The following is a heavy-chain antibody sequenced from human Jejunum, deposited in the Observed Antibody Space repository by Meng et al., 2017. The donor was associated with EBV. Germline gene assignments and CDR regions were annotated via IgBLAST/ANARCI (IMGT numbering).Heavy chain of an antibody. V-gene: IGHV4-39*01. J-gene: IGHJ5*02. Sequence: PPQGSGPGLVKPSGTPPPTLLVSGALISSSSYYSAWIRQPPGKGLAWIGSIYFSGSTYYNPALKSRVTISVDTSKKPFSLKLSSVTAADPAVYYCARAPSVAAAGLNNWVDPWGQGTLVTVSS. CDR1: GALISSSSYY. CDR2: IYFSGST. D-gene: IGHD6-13*01. CDR3: ARAPSVAAAGLNNWVDP.